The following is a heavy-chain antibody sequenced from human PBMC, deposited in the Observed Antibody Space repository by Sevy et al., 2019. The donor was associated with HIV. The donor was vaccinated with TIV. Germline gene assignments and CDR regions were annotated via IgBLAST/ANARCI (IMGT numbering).Heavy chain of an antibody. V-gene: IGHV3-15*01. J-gene: IGHJ4*02. D-gene: IGHD1-26*01. CDR1: GFTFSNAW. CDR3: TTDWSYPGFDY. CDR2: IKSKTDGGTT. Sequence: RGCLRLSCAASGFTFSNAWMSWVRQAPGKGLEWVGRIKSKTDGGTTEYAAPVKGRFTISRDDSKNTLYLQMNSLQTDDTAVYYCTTDWSYPGFDYWGQGTSVIVSS.